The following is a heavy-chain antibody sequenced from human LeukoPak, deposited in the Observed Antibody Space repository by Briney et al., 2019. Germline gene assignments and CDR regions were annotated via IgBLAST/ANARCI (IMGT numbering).Heavy chain of an antibody. Sequence: GGSLRLSCAASGFTVSSNYMSWVRQTPGKGLEWVSVIYSGGSTYYADSVKGRFTISRDNSKNTLYLQMNSLRAEDTAVYYCASEGGYDFWSGYYRGAFDYWGQGTLVTVSS. CDR3: ASEGGYDFWSGYYRGAFDY. D-gene: IGHD3-3*01. CDR1: GFTVSSNY. CDR2: IYSGGST. J-gene: IGHJ4*02. V-gene: IGHV3-66*02.